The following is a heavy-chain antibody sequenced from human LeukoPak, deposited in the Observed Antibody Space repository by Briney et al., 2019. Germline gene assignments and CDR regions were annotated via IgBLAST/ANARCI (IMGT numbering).Heavy chain of an antibody. CDR2: IIPILGIA. CDR3: ARHRSGKAYGMDV. J-gene: IGHJ6*02. V-gene: IGHV1-69*04. D-gene: IGHD3-10*01. Sequence: VASVKVSCKASGGTFSSYAISWVRQAPGQGLERMGRIIPILGIANYAQKFQGRVTITADKSTSTAYMELSSLRSEDTAVYYCARHRSGKAYGMDVWGQGTTVTVSS. CDR1: GGTFSSYA.